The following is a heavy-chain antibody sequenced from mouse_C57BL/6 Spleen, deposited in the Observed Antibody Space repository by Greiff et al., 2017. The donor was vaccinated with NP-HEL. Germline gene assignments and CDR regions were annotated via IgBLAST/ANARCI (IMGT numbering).Heavy chain of an antibody. CDR1: GYTFTSYW. D-gene: IGHD2-3*01. CDR2: IDPSDSYT. J-gene: IGHJ2*01. Sequence: QVQLKQPGAELVRPGTSVKLSCKASGYTFTSYWMHWVKQRPGQGLEWIGVIDPSDSYTNYNQKFKGKATLTVDTSSSTAYMQLSSLTSEDSAVYYCARSEREVRWLLDFDYWGQGTTLTVSS. CDR3: ARSEREVRWLLDFDY. V-gene: IGHV1-59*01.